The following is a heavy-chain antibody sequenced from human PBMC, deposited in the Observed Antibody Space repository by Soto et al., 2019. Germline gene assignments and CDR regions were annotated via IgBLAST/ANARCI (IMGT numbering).Heavy chain of an antibody. D-gene: IGHD6-19*01. J-gene: IGHJ4*02. Sequence: DVQLLESGGGLVQPGGSLRLSCSASGFTFSSCAMTWVRQAPGKGLEWVSAVSGSGYYTYYADSVKGRFTISRDNSKSTLYLQMNSLRADDTAVYYCAKELYSSGLLTFDYWGQGTLVTVSS. CDR1: GFTFSSCA. CDR3: AKELYSSGLLTFDY. CDR2: VSGSGYYT. V-gene: IGHV3-23*01.